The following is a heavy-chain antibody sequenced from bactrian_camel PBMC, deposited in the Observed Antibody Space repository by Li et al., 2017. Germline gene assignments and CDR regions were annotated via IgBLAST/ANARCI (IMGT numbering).Heavy chain of an antibody. CDR1: GAIRSTFF. D-gene: IGHD2*01. J-gene: IGHJ4*01. V-gene: IGHV3S53*01. Sequence: VQLVESGGGSVQEGGSLRLSCAATGAIRSTFFCMGWFRRAPGKEREGVASIDADGETSYADSVKGRFTVSRDNAKNSVFLQMNSLKLEDTAMYYCAADFGPYCSGPYLARRANFEGQGTQVTVS. CDR2: IDADGET.